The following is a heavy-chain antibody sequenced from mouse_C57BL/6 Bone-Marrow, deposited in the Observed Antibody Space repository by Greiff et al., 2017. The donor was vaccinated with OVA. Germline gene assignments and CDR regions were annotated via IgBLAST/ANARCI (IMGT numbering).Heavy chain of an antibody. CDR1: GYTFTSYW. CDR3: ARWEIYYGNYWYFDV. CDR2: IYPGNSDT. V-gene: IGHV1-5*01. J-gene: IGHJ1*03. Sequence: EVQLQQSGTVLARPGASVKMSCKTSGYTFTSYWMHWVKQRPGQGLEWIGAIYPGNSDTSYNQKFKGKAKLTAVTSASTAYMELSSLTYEDSAVYYCARWEIYYGNYWYFDVWGTGTTVTVSS. D-gene: IGHD2-1*01.